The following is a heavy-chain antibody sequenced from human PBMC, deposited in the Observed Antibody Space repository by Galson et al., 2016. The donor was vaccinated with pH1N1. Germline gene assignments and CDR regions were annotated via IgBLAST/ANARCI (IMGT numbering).Heavy chain of an antibody. CDR2: MNPNSGNT. J-gene: IGHJ6*03. Sequence: SVKVSCKASGYTFTNYDINWVRQATGQGLEWMDWMNPNSGNTGNAQKFQGRVTITRNTSISTAYMELSSLSSEDTALYYCARAGCVSGSGRTGIHYYMDFWGEGTTVTVTS. V-gene: IGHV1-8*01. CDR3: ARAGCVSGSGRTGIHYYMDF. CDR1: GYTFTNYD. D-gene: IGHD2-15*01.